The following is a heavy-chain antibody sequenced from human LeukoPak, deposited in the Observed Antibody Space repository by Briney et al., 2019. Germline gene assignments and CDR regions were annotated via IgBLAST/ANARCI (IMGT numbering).Heavy chain of an antibody. D-gene: IGHD1-26*01. CDR1: GGSISSYY. V-gene: IGHV4-59*01. CDR2: IYYSGST. CDR3: ARDLRYSGSYYWFDP. J-gene: IGHJ5*02. Sequence: SEPLSLTCTVSGGSISSYYWSWIRPPPGKGLEGIGYIYYSGSTNYNPSLKSRVTISVDTSKNQFSLKLSSVTAADTAVYYCARDLRYSGSYYWFDPWGQGTLVTVSS.